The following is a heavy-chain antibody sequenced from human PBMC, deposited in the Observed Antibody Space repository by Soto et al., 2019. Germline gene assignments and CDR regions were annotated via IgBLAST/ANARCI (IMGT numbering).Heavy chain of an antibody. CDR2: IYDSESA. D-gene: IGHD6-6*01. J-gene: IGHJ4*02. CDR3: ARASSSSSAADY. Sequence: SETLSLTCNVSGESISSGGYYWSWIRHHPGKGLEWIGYIYDSESAYYNPSLKSRVTISMDTSKNHFAMRLSSVTAADTAVYYCARASSSSSAADYWGQGTLVTVSS. V-gene: IGHV4-31*03. CDR1: GESISSGGYY.